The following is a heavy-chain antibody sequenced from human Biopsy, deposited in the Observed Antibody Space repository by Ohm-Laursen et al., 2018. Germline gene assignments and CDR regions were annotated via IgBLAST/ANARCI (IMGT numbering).Heavy chain of an antibody. CDR3: ATPFQYYDSWGGYPPFDH. Sequence: SVKVSCKASGGTFSNYAISWVRQAPGEGLEWMGGIIAVSGLVNYAPKFQGRVSITADKSTTTAYMELSNLKSEDTAVYYCATPFQYYDSWGGYPPFDHWGQGTLVTVPS. D-gene: IGHD3-3*01. J-gene: IGHJ4*02. CDR2: IIAVSGLV. CDR1: GGTFSNYA. V-gene: IGHV1-69*10.